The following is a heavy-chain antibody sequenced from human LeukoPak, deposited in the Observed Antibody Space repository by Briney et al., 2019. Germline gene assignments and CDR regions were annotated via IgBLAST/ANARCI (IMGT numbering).Heavy chain of an antibody. V-gene: IGHV3-7*01. CDR3: GRDPYYDSLDY. Sequence: PGGSLRLSCAASGFTFSSYSMNWVRQAPGKGLEWVANIKDDGTETYYVDSVKGRFTISRDNAKDSLYLQMNSLRAEDTAVYYCGRDPYYDSLDYWGQGTLVTVSS. CDR2: IKDDGTET. CDR1: GFTFSSYS. J-gene: IGHJ4*02. D-gene: IGHD3-22*01.